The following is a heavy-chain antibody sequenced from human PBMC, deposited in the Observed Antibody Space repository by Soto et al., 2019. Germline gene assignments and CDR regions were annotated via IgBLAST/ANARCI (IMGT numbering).Heavy chain of an antibody. CDR1: GDSVSNNKW. CDR3: AKNGDYVLEY. V-gene: IGHV4-4*02. Sequence: SETLSLTCAVSGDSVSNNKWWSWVRLSPGKGLEWIGEVFRSGDTSYNPSLKSRVTISMDKSKNEFLLQLKSVTAADTAMYYCAKNGDYVLEYWGQGTLVTVSS. CDR2: VFRSGDT. D-gene: IGHD4-17*01. J-gene: IGHJ4*02.